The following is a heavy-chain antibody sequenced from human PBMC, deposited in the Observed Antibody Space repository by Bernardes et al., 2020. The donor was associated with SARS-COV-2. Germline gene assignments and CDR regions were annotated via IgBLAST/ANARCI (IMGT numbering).Heavy chain of an antibody. Sequence: SETLSLTRTVSGGSISSSSYYWGWIRQPPGKGLEWIGSIYYSGSTYYNPSLKSRVTISVDTSKNQFSLKLSSVTAADTAVYYCKHGAVLPYNYFDYWGQGTLVTVSS. CDR3: KHGAVLPYNYFDY. CDR2: IYYSGST. D-gene: IGHD3-10*01. V-gene: IGHV4-39*01. J-gene: IGHJ4*02. CDR1: GGSISSSSYY.